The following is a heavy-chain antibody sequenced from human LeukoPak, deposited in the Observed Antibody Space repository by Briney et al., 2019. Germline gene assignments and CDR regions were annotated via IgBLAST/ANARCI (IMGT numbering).Heavy chain of an antibody. J-gene: IGHJ4*02. V-gene: IGHV3-7*01. CDR3: ASSEEFIAAYFDY. D-gene: IGHD6-25*01. CDR1: GFTFSSYW. Sequence: PGGSLRLSCAASGFTFSSYWMSWFRQAPGKGLEWVANIKQDGSEKYYVDSVKGRFTISRDNAKNSLYLQMNSLRAEDTAVYYCASSEEFIAAYFDYWGQGTLVTVSS. CDR2: IKQDGSEK.